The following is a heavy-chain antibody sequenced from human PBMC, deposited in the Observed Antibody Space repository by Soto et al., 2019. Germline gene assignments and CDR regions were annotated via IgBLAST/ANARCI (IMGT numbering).Heavy chain of an antibody. CDR3: ARDSVVVTAIPALERSESDY. Sequence: EASVKVSCKASGYTFTSYGISWVRQAPGQGLEWMGWISAYNGNTNYAQKLQGRVTMTTDTSTSTAYMELRSLRSDDTAVYYCARDSVVVTAIPALERSESDYWGQGTLVTVSS. CDR1: GYTFTSYG. CDR2: ISAYNGNT. J-gene: IGHJ4*02. V-gene: IGHV1-18*01. D-gene: IGHD2-21*02.